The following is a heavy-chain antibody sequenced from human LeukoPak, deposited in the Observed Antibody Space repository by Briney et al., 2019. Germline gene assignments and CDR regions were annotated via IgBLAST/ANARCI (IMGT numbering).Heavy chain of an antibody. V-gene: IGHV4-31*03. CDR3: ARIGSSSTYYYYYYMDV. CDR1: GGSISSGGYY. CDR2: IYYSGST. D-gene: IGHD5-18*01. J-gene: IGHJ6*03. Sequence: PSQTLSLACTVSGGSISSGGYYWSWIRQHPGKGLERIGYIYYSGSTYYNPSLKSRVTISVDTSKNQFSLKLSSVTAADTAVYYCARIGSSSTYYYYYYMDVWGKGTTVTVSS.